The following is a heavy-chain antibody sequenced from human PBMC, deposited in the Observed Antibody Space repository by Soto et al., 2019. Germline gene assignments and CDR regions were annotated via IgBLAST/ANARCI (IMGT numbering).Heavy chain of an antibody. D-gene: IGHD2-15*01. CDR3: ARGIATGQLDP. J-gene: IGHJ5*02. CDR1: GYTFTRYT. Sequence: ASVKVSCKASGYTFTRYTMNWVRQAPGQRLEWMGWINPDNGNTKSSQKFQDRVIITRNTSASTAYMDLSSLRSEDTAVYYCARGIATGQLDPWGQGTLVTVSS. V-gene: IGHV1-3*01. CDR2: INPDNGNT.